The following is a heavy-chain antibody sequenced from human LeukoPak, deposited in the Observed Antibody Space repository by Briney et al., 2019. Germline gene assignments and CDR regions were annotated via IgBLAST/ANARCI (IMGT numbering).Heavy chain of an antibody. J-gene: IGHJ6*02. V-gene: IGHV1-8*01. CDR2: MNPNSGNT. CDR3: ASRSTYYDFWSGYYDRYYYYGMDV. CDR1: GYTFTSYD. Sequence: GASVKVSCKASGYTFTSYDINWVRQATGQGLEWMGWMNPNSGNTGYAQKFQGRVTMTRNTSISTAYMELSSLRSEDTAVYYCASRSTYYDFWSGYYDRYYYYGMDVWGQGTTVTVSS. D-gene: IGHD3-3*01.